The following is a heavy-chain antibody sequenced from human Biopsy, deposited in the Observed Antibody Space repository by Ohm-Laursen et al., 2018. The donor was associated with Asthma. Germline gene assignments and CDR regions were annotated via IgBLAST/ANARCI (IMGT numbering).Heavy chain of an antibody. CDR2: ISSDGHNK. Sequence: SLRLSCSASGFVFSRSGMHWVRQAPGKGLEWVALISSDGHNKYYKDSVKGRFTISRDNSKLRLYLEINSLRVEDSAVYYCARESGQDSGGTGAFDRWGQGIMVAVSS. V-gene: IGHV3-30*03. D-gene: IGHD4-23*01. CDR1: GFVFSRSG. J-gene: IGHJ3*02. CDR3: ARESGQDSGGTGAFDR.